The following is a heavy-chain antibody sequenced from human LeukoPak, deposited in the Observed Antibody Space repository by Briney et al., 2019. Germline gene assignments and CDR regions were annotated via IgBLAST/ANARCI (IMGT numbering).Heavy chain of an antibody. J-gene: IGHJ4*02. D-gene: IGHD2-21*01. CDR1: GGTFSSYA. CDR2: IIPIFGTA. CDR3: TLPHMVANDYALDC. V-gene: IGHV1-69*13. Sequence: SAKVSCKASGGTFSSYAISWVRQAPGQGLEWMGGIIPIFGTANYAQKFQGRVTITADESTSTAYMELSSLRSEDTAVYYCTLPHMVANDYALDCWGQGTLVTVSS.